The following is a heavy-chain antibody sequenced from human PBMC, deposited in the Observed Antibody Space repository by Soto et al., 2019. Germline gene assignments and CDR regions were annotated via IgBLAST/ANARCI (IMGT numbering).Heavy chain of an antibody. J-gene: IGHJ5*02. V-gene: IGHV1-24*01. Sequence: ASVKVSCKVSGYTLTELSMHWVRQAPGKGLEWMGGFDPEDGETIYAQKFQGRVTMTEDTSTDTAYMELSSLRSEDTAVYYCATDKPTVTNNWFDPWGQGTLVTAPQ. CDR2: FDPEDGET. CDR1: GYTLTELS. D-gene: IGHD4-17*01. CDR3: ATDKPTVTNNWFDP.